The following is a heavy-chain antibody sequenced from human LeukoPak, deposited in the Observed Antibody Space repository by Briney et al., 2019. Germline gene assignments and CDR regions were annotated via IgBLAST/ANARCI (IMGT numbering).Heavy chain of an antibody. CDR2: IYSGGST. V-gene: IGHV3-66*01. CDR3: ARDRQYYFDY. J-gene: IGHJ4*02. CDR1: GFTVSSNY. D-gene: IGHD6-19*01. Sequence: GGSLRLSCAASGFTVSSNYMSWVRQAPGKGLEWVSVIYSGGSTYYADSVKGRFTISRDHSKNTLYLQMNSLRAEDTAVYYCARDRQYYFDYWGQGTLVTVSS.